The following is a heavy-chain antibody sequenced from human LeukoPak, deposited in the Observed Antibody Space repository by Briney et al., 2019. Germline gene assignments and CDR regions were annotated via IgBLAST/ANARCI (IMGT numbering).Heavy chain of an antibody. D-gene: IGHD2-15*01. J-gene: IGHJ4*02. Sequence: SETLSLTCTVSGGSISSSSYYWGWIRQPPGKGLEWIGSIYYSGSTYYNPSLKSRVTISVDTSKNQFSLKLSSVTAADTAVYYCARARASGRSGFDYWGQGTLVTVSS. V-gene: IGHV4-39*01. CDR3: ARARASGRSGFDY. CDR2: IYYSGST. CDR1: GGSISSSSYY.